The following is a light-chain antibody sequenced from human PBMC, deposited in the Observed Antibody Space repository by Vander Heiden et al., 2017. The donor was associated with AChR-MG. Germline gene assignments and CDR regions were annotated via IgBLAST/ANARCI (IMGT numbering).Light chain of an antibody. J-gene: IGKJ3*01. Sequence: DTVMPPSPLSLPSTPGLPASLSCGASQSLLHSDGYYYLDWYLQKPGQSPQLLIYLGSNRASGVPDRFSGSGSGTDFTLKISRVEADDVGVYYCMQALQTAFTFGPGTKVEIK. CDR2: LGS. CDR1: QSLLHSDGYYY. V-gene: IGKV2-28*01. CDR3: MQALQTAFT.